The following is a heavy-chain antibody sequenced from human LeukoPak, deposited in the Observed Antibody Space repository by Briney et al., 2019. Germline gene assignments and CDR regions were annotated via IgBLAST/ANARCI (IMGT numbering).Heavy chain of an antibody. D-gene: IGHD2-2*01. V-gene: IGHV1-69*13. J-gene: IGHJ3*02. CDR2: IIPIFGTA. Sequence: SVKVSCKASGGTFSSYAISWVRQAPGQGLEWMGGIIPIFGTANYAQKFQGRVTITADESTSTAYMELSSLRSEDTAVYYCARGRSGDTGYCGSTSCYLAFDIWGQGTMVTVSS. CDR1: GGTFSSYA. CDR3: ARGRSGDTGYCGSTSCYLAFDI.